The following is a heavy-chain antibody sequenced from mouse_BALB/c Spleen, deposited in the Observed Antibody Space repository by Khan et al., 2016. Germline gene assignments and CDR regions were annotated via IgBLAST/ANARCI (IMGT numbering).Heavy chain of an antibody. J-gene: IGHJ2*01. D-gene: IGHD1-1*01. V-gene: IGHV1S81*02. CDR1: GYTFTSYW. CDR3: ARIKKIVATYFDY. CDR2: TNPTNGRT. Sequence: QVQLQQPGAELAKPGASVKMSCKASGYTFTSYWMHWVKQRLGQGLEWFAETNPTNGRTYYNEKFKSKATLTVDKSSSTAYMLLSGPTFEDSAVYYCARIKKIVATYFDYWGQGTTLTVSS.